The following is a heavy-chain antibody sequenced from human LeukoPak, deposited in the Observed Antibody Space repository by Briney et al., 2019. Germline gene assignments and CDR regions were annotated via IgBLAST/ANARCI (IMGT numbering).Heavy chain of an antibody. CDR2: INSDGSST. CDR1: GSYW. J-gene: IGHJ4*02. D-gene: IGHD5-12*01. Sequence: GGSLRLSCAASGSYWMHWVRQAPGKGLVWVSRINSDGSSTSYADSVKGRFTISRDNAKNTLYLQMNSLRAEDTAVYYCARGSGYGDYWGQGTLVTVSS. CDR3: ARGSGYGDY. V-gene: IGHV3-74*01.